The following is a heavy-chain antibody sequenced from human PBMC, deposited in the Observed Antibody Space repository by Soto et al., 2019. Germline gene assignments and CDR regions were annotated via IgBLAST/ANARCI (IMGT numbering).Heavy chain of an antibody. CDR3: ARWYCSSTSCYGCDFDY. D-gene: IGHD2-2*01. Sequence: GASVKVSCKASGYTFTSYGISWVRQAPGQGLEWMGWISAYNGNTNYAQKLQGRVTMTTDTSTSTAYMELRSLRSDDTAVYYCARWYCSSTSCYGCDFDYWGQGTLVTVSS. CDR2: ISAYNGNT. CDR1: GYTFTSYG. J-gene: IGHJ4*02. V-gene: IGHV1-18*01.